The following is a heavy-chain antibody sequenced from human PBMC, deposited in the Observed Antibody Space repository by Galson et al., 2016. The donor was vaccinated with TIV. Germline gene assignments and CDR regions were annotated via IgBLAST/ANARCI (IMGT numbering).Heavy chain of an antibody. D-gene: IGHD6-6*01. CDR1: GFTFGDFY. Sequence: SLRLSCAASGFTFGDFYMSWVRQAPGKGLEWISYIGASGRISYYADSVKGRFTISRDNAKNSLYLQMNSLRAEDTAVYYCSSSSEDYWGQGTLVTVSS. CDR2: IGASGRIS. J-gene: IGHJ4*02. CDR3: SSSSEDY. V-gene: IGHV3-11*04.